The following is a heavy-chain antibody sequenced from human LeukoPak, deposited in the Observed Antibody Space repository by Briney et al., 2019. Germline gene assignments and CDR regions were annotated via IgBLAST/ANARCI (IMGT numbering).Heavy chain of an antibody. D-gene: IGHD6-19*01. Sequence: PGRSLRLSCAASGFTFSSYAVHWVRQAPGKGLEWVAVISYDGSNKYYADSVKCRFTISRDNSKNTLYLQMNSLRAEDTAVYYCAREPLYNNGWQRHFDSWGQGTLVTVSS. V-gene: IGHV3-30-3*01. CDR2: ISYDGSNK. CDR1: GFTFSSYA. CDR3: AREPLYNNGWQRHFDS. J-gene: IGHJ4*02.